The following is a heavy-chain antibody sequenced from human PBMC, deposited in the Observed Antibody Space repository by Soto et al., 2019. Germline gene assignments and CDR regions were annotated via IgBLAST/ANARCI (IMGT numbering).Heavy chain of an antibody. Sequence: GGSLRLSCAASGFGFSHYVMSWVRQAPGKGLEWVSGISATAVSSYSADSVKGRFTISRDNSKNTVYLQMTDLRADDTALYYCAKDAVYNDGLWLMDDWGQGTQVTVS. CDR2: ISATAVSS. D-gene: IGHD2-21*01. CDR3: AKDAVYNDGLWLMDD. J-gene: IGHJ4*02. CDR1: GFGFSHYV. V-gene: IGHV3-23*01.